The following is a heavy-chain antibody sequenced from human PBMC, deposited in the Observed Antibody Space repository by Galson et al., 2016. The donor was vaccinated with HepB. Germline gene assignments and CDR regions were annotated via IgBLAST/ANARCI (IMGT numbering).Heavy chain of an antibody. Sequence: SLRLSCAASAFTFSRYSMSWVRQAPGKGLEWLSSISSSSDYIHYADSVKGRFTISRGNAKNSLYLHLSSLRVDDTAVYYCARAMGQYQLLPFAMNVWGQGTMVGASS. V-gene: IGHV3-21*01. D-gene: IGHD2-2*01. CDR3: ARAMGQYQLLPFAMNV. CDR1: AFTFSRYS. CDR2: ISSSSDYI. J-gene: IGHJ6*02.